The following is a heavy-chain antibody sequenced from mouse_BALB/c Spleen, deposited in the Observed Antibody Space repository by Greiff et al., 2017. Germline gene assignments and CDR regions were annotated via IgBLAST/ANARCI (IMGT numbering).Heavy chain of an antibody. J-gene: IGHJ4*01. Sequence: QVQLQQSGAELVKPGASVKLSCKASGYTFTSYYMYWVKQRPGQSLEWIGEINPSNGGTNFNEKFKSKATLTVDKSSSTAYMQLSSLTSEDSAVYYCTKGNYGAMDYWGQGTSVTVSS. D-gene: IGHD2-1*01. CDR2: INPSNGGT. CDR3: TKGNYGAMDY. CDR1: GYTFTSYY. V-gene: IGHV1S81*02.